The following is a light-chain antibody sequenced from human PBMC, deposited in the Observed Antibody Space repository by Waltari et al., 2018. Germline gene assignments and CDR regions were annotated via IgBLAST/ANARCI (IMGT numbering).Light chain of an antibody. CDR3: QQYDNLPIT. CDR2: DAS. Sequence: DIQMTQSPSSLSASVGDRVTITCQASHDLSNYLNWYQQKQGKAPQLLIYDASNLETGVPSRVSGSGSGTDFTVTISSLQPEGIATYYSQQYDNLPITFGQGTRLEIK. CDR1: HDLSNY. V-gene: IGKV1-33*01. J-gene: IGKJ5*01.